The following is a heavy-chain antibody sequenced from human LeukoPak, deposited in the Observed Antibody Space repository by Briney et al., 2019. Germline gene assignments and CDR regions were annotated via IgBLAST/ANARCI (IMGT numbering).Heavy chain of an antibody. CDR1: GFTVSANY. CDR2: IYRGGST. D-gene: IGHD1-1*01. CDR3: ARGGLETAVKYFFDY. Sequence: GGSLRLSCTASGFTVSANYVSWVRQAPGKGLEWVSTIYRGGSTYYADSVKGRFTISRDNSKNTVYLQINTLRVEDTAVYYCARGGLETAVKYFFDYWGQGTLITVSS. J-gene: IGHJ4*02. V-gene: IGHV3-66*01.